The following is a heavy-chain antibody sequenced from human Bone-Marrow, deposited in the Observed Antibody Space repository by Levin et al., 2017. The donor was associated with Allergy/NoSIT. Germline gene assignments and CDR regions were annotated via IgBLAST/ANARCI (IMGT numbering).Heavy chain of an antibody. J-gene: IGHJ3*02. D-gene: IGHD1-1*01. Sequence: SLKISCAASGFTFDDYAMHWVRQAPGKGLEWVSGISWNSGSIGYADSVKGRFTISRDNAKNSLYLQMNSLRAEDTALYYCAKDIDRYNWNDEAFDIWGQGTMVTVSS. CDR1: GFTFDDYA. CDR2: ISWNSGSI. CDR3: AKDIDRYNWNDEAFDI. V-gene: IGHV3-9*01.